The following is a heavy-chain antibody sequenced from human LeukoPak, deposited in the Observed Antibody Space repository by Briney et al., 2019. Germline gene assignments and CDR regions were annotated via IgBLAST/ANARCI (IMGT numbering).Heavy chain of an antibody. D-gene: IGHD3-10*01. V-gene: IGHV3-7*01. CDR1: GFTFSSYW. J-gene: IGHJ4*02. CDR3: ATSPYGSGSYAEAFDY. Sequence: PGGSLRLSCAASGFTFSSYWMSWVRQAPGKGLEWVAKIKQDGSEKYYVDSVKGRFTISRDNAKNSLYLQMNSLRAEDTAVYYCATSPYGSGSYAEAFDYWGQGTLVTVSS. CDR2: IKQDGSEK.